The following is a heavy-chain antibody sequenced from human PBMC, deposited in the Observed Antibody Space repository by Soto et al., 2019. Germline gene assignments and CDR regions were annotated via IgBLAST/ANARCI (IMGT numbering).Heavy chain of an antibody. CDR1: GYTFTSYA. CDR2: INAGNGNT. D-gene: IGHD3-3*01. J-gene: IGHJ6*02. V-gene: IGHV1-3*01. Sequence: QVQLVQSGAEVKKPGASVKVSCKASGYTFTSYAMHWVRQAPGQRLEWMGWINAGNGNTKYSQKFQGRVTITRDTSAGTSYMELSSLRSEDTAVYYCARDLRRITIFGVAHSALSRYYYYGMDVWGQGTTVTVSS. CDR3: ARDLRRITIFGVAHSALSRYYYYGMDV.